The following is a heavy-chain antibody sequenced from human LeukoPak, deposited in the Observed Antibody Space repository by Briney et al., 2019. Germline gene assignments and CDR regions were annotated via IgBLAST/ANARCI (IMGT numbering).Heavy chain of an antibody. CDR2: IKRDGSGE. V-gene: IGHV3-7*01. CDR1: GFTFSTYW. Sequence: GGSLRLSCAASGFTFSTYWMSWVRQAPGKGLEWVANIKRDGSGEFCVDSVKGRFTFSRDNAKKSLYLQMNSLRAEDTAVYYCARGKVHDYWGQGTLVTVSS. J-gene: IGHJ4*02. CDR3: ARGKVHDY.